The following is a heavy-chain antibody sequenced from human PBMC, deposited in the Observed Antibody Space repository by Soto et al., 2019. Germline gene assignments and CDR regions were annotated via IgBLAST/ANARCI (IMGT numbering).Heavy chain of an antibody. Sequence: SETLSLTCTVSGGSISSYYWSWIRQPPGKGLEWIGYIYYSGSTNYNPSLKSRVTISVDTSKNQFSLKLSSVTAADTAVYYCARGWIAARWTSFDPWGQGTLVTVS. CDR1: GGSISSYY. CDR3: ARGWIAARWTSFDP. CDR2: IYYSGST. D-gene: IGHD6-6*01. J-gene: IGHJ5*02. V-gene: IGHV4-59*01.